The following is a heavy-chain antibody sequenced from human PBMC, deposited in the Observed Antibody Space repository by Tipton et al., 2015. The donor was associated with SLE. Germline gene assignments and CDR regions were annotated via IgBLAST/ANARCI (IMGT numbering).Heavy chain of an antibody. CDR2: INHSGST. V-gene: IGHV4-4*01. D-gene: IGHD4-17*01. J-gene: IGHJ4*02. CDR3: ARYVYGDYRVIEF. Sequence: TLSLTCAVSGGSISNNYWWSWVRQSPEKGLEWIGEINHSGSTNYNPSLKSRVIISIDTSKNQFSLELSSVTAADTAVYFCARYVYGDYRVIEFWGQGTLVTVTS. CDR1: GGSISNNYW.